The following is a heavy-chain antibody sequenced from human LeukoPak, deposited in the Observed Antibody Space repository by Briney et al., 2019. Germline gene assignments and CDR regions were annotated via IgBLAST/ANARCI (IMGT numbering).Heavy chain of an antibody. J-gene: IGHJ4*02. D-gene: IGHD3-3*01. CDR2: IIPILGIA. V-gene: IGHV1-69*04. CDR3: ASGKRRDDSGRFDY. CDR1: GGTFSSYA. Sequence: SVKVSCKASGGTFSSYAISWVRQAPGQGLEWMGRIIPILGIANYAQKFQGRVTITADKSTSTAYMELSSLRSEDTAVYYCASGKRRDDSGRFDYWGQGTLVTVSS.